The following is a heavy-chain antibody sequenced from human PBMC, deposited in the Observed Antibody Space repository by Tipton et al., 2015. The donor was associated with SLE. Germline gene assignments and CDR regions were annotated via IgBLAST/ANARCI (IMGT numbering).Heavy chain of an antibody. Sequence: GSLRLSCAASGFTFSRYWMSWVRQAPGTGLEWVANIKEDESEKNYADSVRGRFTISRDNAKKSLYLHMNSLRGDDTAVYYCAREGFLSGSDYWGQGTLVTVSS. CDR3: AREGFLSGSDY. J-gene: IGHJ4*02. CDR1: GFTFSRYW. V-gene: IGHV3-7*01. D-gene: IGHD3-3*01. CDR2: IKEDESEK.